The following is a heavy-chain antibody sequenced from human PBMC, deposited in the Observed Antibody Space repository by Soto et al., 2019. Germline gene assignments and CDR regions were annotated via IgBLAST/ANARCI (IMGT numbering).Heavy chain of an antibody. V-gene: IGHV3-23*01. CDR2: VSGSGGST. CDR1: GFTLSNFA. Sequence: EVQLLESGGGLVQPGGSLRLSCAASGFTLSNFAMSWVRQAPGKGLEWVSAVSGSGGSTYYADSVKGRFTISRDNSKNTLYLQMNSLRAEDTAVYYCAKEGYDSSGYYAREDYWGQGTLVTVSS. CDR3: AKEGYDSSGYYAREDY. D-gene: IGHD3-22*01. J-gene: IGHJ4*02.